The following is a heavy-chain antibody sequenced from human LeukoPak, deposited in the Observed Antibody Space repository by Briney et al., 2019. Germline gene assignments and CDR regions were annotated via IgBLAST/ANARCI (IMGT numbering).Heavy chain of an antibody. D-gene: IGHD3-22*01. CDR3: ASQHYYDSGGYNY. J-gene: IGHJ4*02. CDR1: GGSISSYY. CDR2: IYYSGST. V-gene: IGHV4-59*08. Sequence: TSETLSLTCTVSGGSISSYYWSWIRQPPGKGLEWLGHIYYSGSTNYNPSLKSRVTISVDTSKNQFSLKLSSVTAADTAVYYCASQHYYDSGGYNYWGQGTLVTVSS.